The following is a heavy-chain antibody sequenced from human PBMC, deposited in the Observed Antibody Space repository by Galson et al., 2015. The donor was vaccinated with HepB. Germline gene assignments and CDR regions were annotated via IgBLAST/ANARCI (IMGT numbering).Heavy chain of an antibody. V-gene: IGHV5-10-1*01. CDR1: GYSFTSYW. CDR3: ARRDSSSWYYYGMDV. D-gene: IGHD6-13*01. CDR2: IDPSDSYT. Sequence: QSGAEVKKPGESLRISCKGSGYSFTSYWISWVRQMPGKGLEWMGRIDPSDSYTNYSPSFQGHVTISADKSISTAYLQWSSLKASDTAMYYCARRDSSSWYYYGMDVWGQGTTVTVSS. J-gene: IGHJ6*02.